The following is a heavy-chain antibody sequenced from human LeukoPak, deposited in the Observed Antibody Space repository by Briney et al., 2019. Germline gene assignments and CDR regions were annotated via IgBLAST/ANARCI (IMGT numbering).Heavy chain of an antibody. CDR1: GFTLSNYW. D-gene: IGHD3-3*01. CDR2: IKEDGSQK. Sequence: GSLRLSCAASGFTLSNYWMSWVRQAPGKGLEWVANIKEDGSQKYYEDSVRGRFTISRDNAKNALHLQMNSLRVEDTAVYYCAKIFGVRPSYYYYGMDVWGQGTTVTVSS. CDR3: AKIFGVRPSYYYYGMDV. V-gene: IGHV3-7*01. J-gene: IGHJ6*02.